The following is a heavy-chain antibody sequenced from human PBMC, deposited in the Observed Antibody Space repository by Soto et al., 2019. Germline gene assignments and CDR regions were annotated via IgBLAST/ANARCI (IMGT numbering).Heavy chain of an antibody. CDR3: ARRGANIYAATSDHTPYWFDP. D-gene: IGHD6-25*01. Sequence: SVKVSCKASGYTFTNYGISWVRQAPGQGLEWMGGIIPIFGTANYAQKFQGRVTITADESTSTAYMELSRLRSEDTAVYYCARRGANIYAATSDHTPYWFDPWGQGILVNVS. V-gene: IGHV1-69*13. CDR1: GYTFTNYG. CDR2: IIPIFGTA. J-gene: IGHJ5*02.